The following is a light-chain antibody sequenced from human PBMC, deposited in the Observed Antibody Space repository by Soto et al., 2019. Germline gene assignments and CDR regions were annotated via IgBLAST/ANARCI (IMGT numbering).Light chain of an antibody. J-gene: IGKJ1*01. V-gene: IGKV3-20*01. CDR1: QSVSSNY. CDR2: GAS. CDR3: QQYGSSPTWT. Sequence: SVVTLSPGTLSLCPGERATLSCRASQSVSSNYLAWYQQKPGQAPRLLIYGASTRATGIPDRFSGSGSGTDFTLTISSLEFGDSAVYYCQQYGSSPTWTFGQGTKVDI.